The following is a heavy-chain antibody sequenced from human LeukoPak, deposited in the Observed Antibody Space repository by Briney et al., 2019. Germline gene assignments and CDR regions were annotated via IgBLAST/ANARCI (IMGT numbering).Heavy chain of an antibody. V-gene: IGHV3-74*01. Sequence: GGSLRLSCAASGFTFSSYWMHWGRQAPGKGLGWVSRINSDGSSTSYADSVKGRFTIARDNARTTLYLQMNSLRAEDTAVYYCAREASYYYDSSGYFFDYWGQGTLVTVSS. CDR1: GFTFSSYW. CDR3: AREASYYYDSSGYFFDY. D-gene: IGHD3-22*01. J-gene: IGHJ4*02. CDR2: INSDGSST.